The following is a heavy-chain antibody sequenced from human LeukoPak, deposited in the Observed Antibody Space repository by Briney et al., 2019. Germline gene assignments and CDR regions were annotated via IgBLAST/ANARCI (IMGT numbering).Heavy chain of an antibody. CDR1: GFTFSSFV. Sequence: GGSLRLSCAASGFTFSSFVMSWVRQAPGKGLEWVSGSSGGSTYYADSVKGRFTISRDNSKNTLYLQMSSLRAGDTAVYYCAKVFRSGDLFVSDYWGQGTLVTVSS. CDR2: SSGGST. J-gene: IGHJ4*02. V-gene: IGHV3-23*01. CDR3: AKVFRSGDLFVSDY. D-gene: IGHD2-21*02.